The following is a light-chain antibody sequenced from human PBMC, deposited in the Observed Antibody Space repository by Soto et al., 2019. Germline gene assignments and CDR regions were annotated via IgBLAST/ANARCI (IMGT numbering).Light chain of an antibody. CDR3: QSYDSTLSARYV. V-gene: IGLV1-40*01. Sequence: QSVLTQPPSVSGAPGQTITISCTGSSSNIGADFGVHWYQQLPGAAPELVIFVNTNRPSGVPDRFSGSKSGTSASLAITGLQAEDEADYYCQSYDSTLSARYVFGTGTKVTVL. J-gene: IGLJ1*01. CDR1: SSNIGADFG. CDR2: VNT.